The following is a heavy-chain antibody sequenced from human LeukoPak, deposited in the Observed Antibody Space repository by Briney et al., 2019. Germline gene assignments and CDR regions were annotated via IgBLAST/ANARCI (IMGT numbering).Heavy chain of an antibody. Sequence: ASVKVSCKASGYTFTGYYMHWVRQAPGQGLEWMGWINPNSGGTNYAQKFQGRVTMTRDTSISTAYMELSRLRSDDTAVYYCARCRVYSISWCDAFDIWGQGAMVTVSS. D-gene: IGHD6-13*01. CDR2: INPNSGGT. J-gene: IGHJ3*02. CDR3: ARCRVYSISWCDAFDI. CDR1: GYTFTGYY. V-gene: IGHV1-2*02.